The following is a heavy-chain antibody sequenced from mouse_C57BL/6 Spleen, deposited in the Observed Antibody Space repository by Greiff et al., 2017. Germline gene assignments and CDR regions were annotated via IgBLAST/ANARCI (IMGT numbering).Heavy chain of an antibody. Sequence: QVQLQQPGAELVMPGASVKLSCKASGYTFTSYWMHWVKQRPGQGLEWIGEIDPSDSYTNYNQKFKGKSTLTVDKSSSTAYMQLRSLTSEDSAGYYCARDYGHLTRYFDVWGTGTTVTVAS. D-gene: IGHD1-1*01. J-gene: IGHJ1*03. V-gene: IGHV1-69*01. CDR2: IDPSDSYT. CDR1: GYTFTSYW. CDR3: ARDYGHLTRYFDV.